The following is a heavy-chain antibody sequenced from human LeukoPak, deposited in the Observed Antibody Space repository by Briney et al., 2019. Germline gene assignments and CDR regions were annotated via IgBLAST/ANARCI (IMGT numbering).Heavy chain of an antibody. V-gene: IGHV4-61*09. CDR3: ARQGYCSGGSCYFDS. D-gene: IGHD2-15*01. CDR1: GGSISSGGYY. Sequence: SQTLSLTCAVSGGSISSGGYYWSWIRQPPGKGLEWIGYIHNGGSPNYNPSLKSRAIISVDTFKNQFSLRVTSVTAADTAVYYCARQGYCSGGSCYFDSWGQGTLVTVSS. CDR2: IHNGGSP. J-gene: IGHJ4*02.